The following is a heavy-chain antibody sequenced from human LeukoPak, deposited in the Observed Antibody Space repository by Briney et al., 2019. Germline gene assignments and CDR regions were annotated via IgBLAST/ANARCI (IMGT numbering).Heavy chain of an antibody. CDR1: GSTFNSYT. CDR3: AREEDSRAIRTSDGLDV. D-gene: IGHD3-22*01. CDR2: VSKSSDCI. J-gene: IGHJ6*04. V-gene: IGHV3-21*01. Sequence: GGSLRLSCAASGSTFNSYTMNWVRQAPGKGLEWVSCVSKSSDCIYYADSVRGRFTISRDNAKNLVYLEMSSLRAEDTGVYYCAREEDSRAIRTSDGLDVWGEGTTVTVSP.